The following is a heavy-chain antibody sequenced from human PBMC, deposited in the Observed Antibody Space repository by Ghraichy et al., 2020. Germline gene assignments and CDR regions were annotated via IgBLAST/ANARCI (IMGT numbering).Heavy chain of an antibody. Sequence: LSLTCAASGFTFSSYAMHWVRQAPGKGLEWVAVISYDGSNKYYADSVKGRFTISRDNSKNTLYLQMNSLRAEDTAVYYCARDGSAPGDYWGQGTLVTVSS. CDR2: ISYDGSNK. V-gene: IGHV3-30-3*01. D-gene: IGHD6-19*01. J-gene: IGHJ4*02. CDR3: ARDGSAPGDY. CDR1: GFTFSSYA.